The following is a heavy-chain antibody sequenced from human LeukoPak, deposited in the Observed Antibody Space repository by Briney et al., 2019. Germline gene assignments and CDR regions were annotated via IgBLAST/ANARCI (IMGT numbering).Heavy chain of an antibody. Sequence: PSETLSLTCAVYGGSFSGYYWSWIRQPPGKGLEWIGEINHSGSTNYNPSLKSRVTISVDTSKNQFSLKLSSVTAADTAVYYCARVKLRNWFDPWGQGTLVTVSS. J-gene: IGHJ5*02. D-gene: IGHD4-17*01. CDR3: ARVKLRNWFDP. V-gene: IGHV4-34*01. CDR1: GGSFSGYY. CDR2: INHSGST.